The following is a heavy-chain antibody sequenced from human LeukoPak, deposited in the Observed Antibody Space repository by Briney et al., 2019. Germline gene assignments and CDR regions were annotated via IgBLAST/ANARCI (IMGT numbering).Heavy chain of an antibody. D-gene: IGHD3-16*01. CDR3: ARAGVGGLGY. Sequence: ASVKVSCKASGYTFTGYYMHWVRQAPGQGLEWMGWINPNTGGTKYVQKFQGRVTMTRDTSISTAYMELSRLRFDDTAVYYCARAGVGGLGYWGQGTLVTVSS. V-gene: IGHV1-2*02. CDR2: INPNTGGT. J-gene: IGHJ4*02. CDR1: GYTFTGYY.